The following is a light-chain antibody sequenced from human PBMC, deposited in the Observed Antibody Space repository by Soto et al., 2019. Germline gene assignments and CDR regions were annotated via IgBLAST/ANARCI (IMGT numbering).Light chain of an antibody. CDR2: NT. V-gene: IGLV1-40*01. J-gene: IGLJ1*01. CDR3: QSYDSSLSGYV. Sequence: QSALTQPPSVSGAPGQRVTISCTGTSSNLGAGFDVHWYQQLPGTASKLLIYNTNRPSGVADRFSGSKSGTSASLAITGLQGEDEAEYYCQSYDSSLSGYVFGTGTKVTVL. CDR1: SSNLGAGFD.